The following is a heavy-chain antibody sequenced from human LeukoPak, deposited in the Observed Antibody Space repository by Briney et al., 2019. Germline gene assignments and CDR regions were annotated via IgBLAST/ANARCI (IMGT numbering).Heavy chain of an antibody. J-gene: IGHJ4*02. Sequence: ASVKVSCKASGYTFTSYGISWVRQAPGQGLEWMGWISTYNGDTNYAQKLQGRVTMTTDTSTSTAYMELRSLRSDDTAVYYCARYYYDSSGSKPIDYWGQGTLVTVSS. D-gene: IGHD3-22*01. V-gene: IGHV1-18*01. CDR3: ARYYYDSSGSKPIDY. CDR2: ISTYNGDT. CDR1: GYTFTSYG.